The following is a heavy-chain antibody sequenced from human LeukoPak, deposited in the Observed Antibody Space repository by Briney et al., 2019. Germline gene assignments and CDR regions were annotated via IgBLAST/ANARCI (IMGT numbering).Heavy chain of an antibody. CDR1: GFTFSNYG. J-gene: IGHJ4*02. V-gene: IGHV3-30*18. CDR2: AANDGRDK. D-gene: IGHD6-13*01. Sequence: GRSLRLSCAASGFTFSNYGMHWVRQAPGKGLEWVAVAANDGRDKRYADSVKGRFTISRDNSKNTVYLQMNSLRAEDTAVYYCAKDLNVAAAGYYFDYWGQGTLVTVSS. CDR3: AKDLNVAAAGYYFDY.